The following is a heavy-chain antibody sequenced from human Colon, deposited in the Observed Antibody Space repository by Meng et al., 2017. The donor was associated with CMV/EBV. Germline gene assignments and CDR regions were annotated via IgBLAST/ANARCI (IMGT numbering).Heavy chain of an antibody. J-gene: IGHJ4*02. CDR3: GTFGGDFDY. CDR2: INPYSGDT. CDR1: GYTFTGCL. Sequence: QVHLVQSGAEKREPGASVKVSCKASGYTFTGCLIHWVRQAPVQGLEWMGWINPYSGDTIYAQKFEVGVTMTRDASITTAYLELSSLKSDDTAVYYCGTFGGDFDYWGQGTLVTVSS. D-gene: IGHD3-3*01. V-gene: IGHV1-2*02.